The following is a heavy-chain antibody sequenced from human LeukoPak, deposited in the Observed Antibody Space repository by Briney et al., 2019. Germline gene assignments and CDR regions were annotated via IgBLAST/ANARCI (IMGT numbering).Heavy chain of an antibody. Sequence: SETLSLTCTVSGCSISSYYWSWIRQPAGKGLEWIGRIYTSGSTNYNPSLKSRVTMSVDTSKNQFSLKLSSVTAADTAVYYCARGNGDYALNYFDYWGQGTLVTVSS. V-gene: IGHV4-4*07. CDR1: GCSISSYY. D-gene: IGHD4-17*01. CDR3: ARGNGDYALNYFDY. J-gene: IGHJ4*02. CDR2: IYTSGST.